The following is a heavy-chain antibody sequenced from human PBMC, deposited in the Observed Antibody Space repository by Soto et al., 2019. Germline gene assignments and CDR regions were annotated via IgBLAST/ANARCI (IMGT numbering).Heavy chain of an antibody. Sequence: PGGSLRLSCAASGFTFSRYWMTRFRLAPGKGLEWVANIKQDGSENYYVDTVKGRLTISRDNAKDSLYLQMSSLRAEDTAVYYCARLFPYYYGMDVWGQGTTVTVS. CDR2: IKQDGSEN. CDR3: ARLFPYYYGMDV. CDR1: GFTFSRYW. V-gene: IGHV3-7*01. J-gene: IGHJ6*02.